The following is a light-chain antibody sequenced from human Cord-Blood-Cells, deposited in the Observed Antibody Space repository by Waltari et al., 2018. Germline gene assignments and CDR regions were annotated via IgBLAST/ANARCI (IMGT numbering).Light chain of an antibody. CDR1: QSISSY. CDR3: QQSYSTPYS. Sequence: DIQMTQSPSSLSASLGDRVTITCRASQSISSYLNRYQQKPGNAPKLLIYAASSLQSGVPSRFSGSGSGTDFTLTISSLQPEDFATYYCQQSYSTPYSFGQGTKLEIK. CDR2: AAS. V-gene: IGKV1-39*01. J-gene: IGKJ2*03.